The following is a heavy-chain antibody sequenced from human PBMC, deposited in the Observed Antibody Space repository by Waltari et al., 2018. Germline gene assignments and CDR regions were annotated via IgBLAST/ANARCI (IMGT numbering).Heavy chain of an antibody. CDR1: GVTFRSHT. CDR2: ISSGSSYI. V-gene: IGHV3-21*01. D-gene: IGHD3-9*01. J-gene: IGHJ4*02. CDR3: AREWGVMVGTAGYYFDY. Sequence: EVQLVGSGGGLVKPGGSLRLSCGASGVTFRSHTMNLVRQAPGKGLEWVSSISSGSSYIFYADSVKGRFTISRDNAKNSLYLQMNSLRVEDTAVYYCAREWGVMVGTAGYYFDYWGQGSLVTVSS.